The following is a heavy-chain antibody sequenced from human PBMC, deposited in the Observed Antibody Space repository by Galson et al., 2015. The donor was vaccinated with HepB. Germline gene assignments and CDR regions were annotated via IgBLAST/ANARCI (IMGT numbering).Heavy chain of an antibody. CDR3: ARAILSLRIAVAGPVYGMDV. V-gene: IGHV3-66*01. D-gene: IGHD6-19*01. CDR1: GFTVSSNY. Sequence: SLRLSCAASGFTVSSNYMSWVRQALGKGLEWVSVIYSGGSTYYADSVKGRFTIYRDKSKNTLYLQMNSLRAEDTAVYYCARAILSLRIAVAGPVYGMDVWGQGTTVTVSS. CDR2: IYSGGST. J-gene: IGHJ6*02.